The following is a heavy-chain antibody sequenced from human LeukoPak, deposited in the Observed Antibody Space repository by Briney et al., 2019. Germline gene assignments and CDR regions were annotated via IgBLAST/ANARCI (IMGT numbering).Heavy chain of an antibody. V-gene: IGHV4-59*01. J-gene: IGHJ4*02. CDR3: ARVGGRIYFDY. D-gene: IGHD2-15*01. Sequence: SETLSLTCTVSGGSISSYYWSWIRQPPGKGLEWIGYIYYSGSTNYNPSLKSRVTISVDTSKNQFSLKLSSVTAADTAVYYCARVGGRIYFDYWGQGTLVTVSS. CDR1: GGSISSYY. CDR2: IYYSGST.